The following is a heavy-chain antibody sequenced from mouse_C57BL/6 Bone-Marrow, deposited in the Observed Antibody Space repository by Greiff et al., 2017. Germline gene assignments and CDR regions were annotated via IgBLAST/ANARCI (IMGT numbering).Heavy chain of an antibody. CDR3: ARQGNYDYDGWYFDV. Sequence: EVHLVESGGGLVQPGESLKLSCESNEYEFPSHDMSWVRKTPEKRLELVAAINSDGGSTYYPDTMERRFIISRDNTKKTLYLQMSSLRSEDTALYYCARQGNYDYDGWYFDVWGTGTTVTVSS. CDR2: INSDGGST. D-gene: IGHD2-4*01. V-gene: IGHV5-2*01. CDR1: EYEFPSHD. J-gene: IGHJ1*03.